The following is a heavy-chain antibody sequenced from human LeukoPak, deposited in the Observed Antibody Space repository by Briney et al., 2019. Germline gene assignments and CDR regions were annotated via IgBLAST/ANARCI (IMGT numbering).Heavy chain of an antibody. D-gene: IGHD2-2*01. CDR3: ARSRRYCDSTSCYMGGSFDF. V-gene: IGHV5-10-1*01. Sequence: GESLRISCKGSGYSFTSYWISWVRQMPGKGLEWMGRIDPSDSYTNYSPSFQGHVTISADKSISTAYLQWSSLKASDTAMYYCARSRRYCDSTSCYMGGSFDFWGQGTLVTVSS. CDR2: IDPSDSYT. CDR1: GYSFTSYW. J-gene: IGHJ4*02.